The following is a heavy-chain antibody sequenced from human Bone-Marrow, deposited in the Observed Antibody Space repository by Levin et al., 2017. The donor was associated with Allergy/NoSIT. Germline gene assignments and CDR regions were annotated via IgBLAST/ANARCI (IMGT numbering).Heavy chain of an antibody. D-gene: IGHD6-19*01. V-gene: IGHV4-59*12. Sequence: LSQTLSLTCTVSGGSISSYYWNWIRQPPGKGLEWIGHFFQSGGTNYNPSLASRITISLDTSKNQISLKLTSVTAADTALYYCARGSSGCYAPLAFWGQGTLITVSS. J-gene: IGHJ4*02. CDR1: GGSISSYY. CDR3: ARGSSGCYAPLAF. CDR2: FFQSGGT.